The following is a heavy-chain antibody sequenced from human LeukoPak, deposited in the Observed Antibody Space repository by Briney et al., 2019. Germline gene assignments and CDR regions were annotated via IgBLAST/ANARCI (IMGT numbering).Heavy chain of an antibody. CDR3: ARDRDGRYFDY. J-gene: IGHJ4*02. CDR2: ISSSGTYT. Sequence: PGGSLRLSCAASAFTFSDYDMSWTRQAPGKGLEWVSYISSSGTYTNNADSVKGRFTISRDNAKNSLYLQMNSLRAEDTAVYYCARDRDGRYFDYWGQGTLVTVSS. V-gene: IGHV3-11*05. CDR1: AFTFSDYD. D-gene: IGHD6-6*01.